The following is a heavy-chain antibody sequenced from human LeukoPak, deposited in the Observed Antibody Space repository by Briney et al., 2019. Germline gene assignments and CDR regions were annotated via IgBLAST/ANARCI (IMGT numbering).Heavy chain of an antibody. J-gene: IGHJ4*02. CDR3: ARGSNWGDY. D-gene: IGHD7-27*01. Sequence: SETLSLTCIVSGGSISDYYWSWIRQPPGKGLEWIGYFSNIGTNNYNPSLKGRVTMSVDTSKNQSSLKLSSVTAADTAVYYCARGSNWGDYWGQGTLVTVSS. V-gene: IGHV4-59*12. CDR2: FSNIGTN. CDR1: GGSISDYY.